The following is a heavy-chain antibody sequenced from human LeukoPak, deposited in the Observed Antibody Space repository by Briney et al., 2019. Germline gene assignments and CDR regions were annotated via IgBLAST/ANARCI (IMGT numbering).Heavy chain of an antibody. V-gene: IGHV4-59*08. CDR3: ARLGSSWYYGMDV. Sequence: SETLSLTCTVSGGSISNYYWSWIRQPPGKGLEWIGYIYYSGSTNYNPSLKSRVTISVDTSKNQFSLKLSSVTAADTAVYYCARLGSSWYYGMDVWGQGTTVTVSS. CDR2: IYYSGST. D-gene: IGHD6-13*01. CDR1: GGSISNYY. J-gene: IGHJ6*02.